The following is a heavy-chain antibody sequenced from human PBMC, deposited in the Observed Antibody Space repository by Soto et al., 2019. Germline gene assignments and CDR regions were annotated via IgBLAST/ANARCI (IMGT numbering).Heavy chain of an antibody. CDR1: DYSISSTNW. Sequence: QVQLQESGPRLVKPSDTLSLTCAVSDYSISSTNWWGWIRQPPGKGLEWIGFIYYRGTTYYNPSLKSRVTMSIDTSKNQFSLKLNSVTAVDTAVYYCAKSGPEGIPPPGYYGMDVWGQGTTVTVSS. CDR3: AKSGPEGIPPPGYYGMDV. D-gene: IGHD3-10*01. CDR2: IYYRGTT. V-gene: IGHV4-28*01. J-gene: IGHJ6*02.